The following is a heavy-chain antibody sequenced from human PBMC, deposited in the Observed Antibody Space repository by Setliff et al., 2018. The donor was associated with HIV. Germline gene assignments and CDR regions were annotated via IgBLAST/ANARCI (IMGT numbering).Heavy chain of an antibody. CDR2: INDSGNT. J-gene: IGHJ5*02. V-gene: IGHV4-39*01. Sequence: SETLSLTCTVSGGSISNSAYYWGWIRQPPGKGLEWIGGINDSGNTFYNPSPKSRVTISVDTSQNQFSLKLRSVTAADTAVYYCARYRSKLDWFDPWGQGTLVTVSS. D-gene: IGHD1-26*01. CDR1: GGSISNSAYY. CDR3: ARYRSKLDWFDP.